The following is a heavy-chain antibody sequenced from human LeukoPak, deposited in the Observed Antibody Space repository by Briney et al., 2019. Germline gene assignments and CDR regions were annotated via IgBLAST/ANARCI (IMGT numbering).Heavy chain of an antibody. CDR1: GYSISSGYY. Sequence: SETLSLTCTVSGYSISSGYYWGWIRQPPGKGLEWIGSIYHSGSTYYNPSLKSRVTISVDTSKNQFSLKLSSVTAADTAVYYCASRGFSSILDWGQGTLVTVSS. V-gene: IGHV4-38-2*02. D-gene: IGHD3-10*01. J-gene: IGHJ4*02. CDR2: IYHSGST. CDR3: ASRGFSSILD.